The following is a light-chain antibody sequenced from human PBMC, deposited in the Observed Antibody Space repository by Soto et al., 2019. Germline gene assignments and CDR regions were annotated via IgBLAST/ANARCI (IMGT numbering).Light chain of an antibody. J-gene: IGLJ2*01. V-gene: IGLV2-14*01. CDR2: EVP. Sequence: QSALTQPASVSGSPGQSITISCTGTSSDVGGYNFVSWYQQHPGKAPKLMTYEVPNRPSGVSNRFSGSKSANTASLTISGLQAEDEADYYCSSYTSSGTLVFGGGTKVTVL. CDR1: SSDVGGYNF. CDR3: SSYTSSGTLV.